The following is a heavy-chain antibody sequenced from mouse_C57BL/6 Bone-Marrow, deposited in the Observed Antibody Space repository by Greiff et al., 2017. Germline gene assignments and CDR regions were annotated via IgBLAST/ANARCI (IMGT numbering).Heavy chain of an antibody. V-gene: IGHV2-9-1*01. J-gene: IGHJ3*01. CDR1: GFSLTSYA. CDR3: ARNDYDGSSGGFAY. CDR2: IWTGGGT. Sequence: VKLMESGPGLVAPSQSLSITCTVSGFSLTSYAISWVRQPPGKGLEWLGVIWTGGGTNYNSALKSRLSISKDNSKSQVFLKMNSLQTDDTARYYWARNDYDGSSGGFAYWGQGTLVTVSA. D-gene: IGHD1-1*01.